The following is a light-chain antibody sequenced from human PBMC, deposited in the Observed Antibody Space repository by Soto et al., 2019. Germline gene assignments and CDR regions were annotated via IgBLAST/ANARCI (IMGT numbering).Light chain of an antibody. Sequence: DIQLTQSPSFLSASVGDRVTITCRASQGISSYLAWYQQNPGKAPKLLIYTASTLQSGVPSRFSGSGSGTEFTLTISSLQPEDFATYYCQQVNSYPTTFGQGTRLEIK. CDR3: QQVNSYPTT. J-gene: IGKJ5*01. CDR1: QGISSY. V-gene: IGKV1-9*01. CDR2: TAS.